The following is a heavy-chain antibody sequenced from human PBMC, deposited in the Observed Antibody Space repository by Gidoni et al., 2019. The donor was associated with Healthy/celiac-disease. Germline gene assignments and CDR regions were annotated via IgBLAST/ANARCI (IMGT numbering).Heavy chain of an antibody. CDR2: ISGSGGST. CDR3: AKDPGAVVVLGHFDY. CDR1: AFPFSSYA. V-gene: IGHV3-23*01. Sequence: EVLLLEPGARVVQPAGSLILSCAASAFPFSSYAMSRFRQAPGKGLEWVSAISGSGGSTYYADAVKGRFTISRDNSKNTLYLQMNSLRAEDTAVYYCAKDPGAVVVLGHFDYWGQGTLVTVSS. J-gene: IGHJ4*02. D-gene: IGHD2-2*01.